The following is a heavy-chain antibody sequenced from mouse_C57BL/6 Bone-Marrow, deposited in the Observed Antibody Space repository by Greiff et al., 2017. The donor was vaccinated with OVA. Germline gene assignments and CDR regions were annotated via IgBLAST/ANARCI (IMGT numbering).Heavy chain of an antibody. D-gene: IGHD1-1*01. Sequence: EVKLEESGGGLVKPGGSLKLSCAASGFTFSSYAMSWVRQTPEKRLEWVATISDGGSYTYYPDNVKGRFTISRDNAKNNLYLQMSHLKSEDTAMYYCARDYYYGSSLYYFDYWGQGTTLTVSS. CDR3: ARDYYYGSSLYYFDY. CDR1: GFTFSSYA. CDR2: ISDGGSYT. V-gene: IGHV5-4*01. J-gene: IGHJ2*01.